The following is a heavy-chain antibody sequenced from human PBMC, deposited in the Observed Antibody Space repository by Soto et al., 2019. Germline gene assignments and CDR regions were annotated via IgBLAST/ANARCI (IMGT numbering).Heavy chain of an antibody. V-gene: IGHV4-61*01. CDR3: AKGSYCSGGSCYLYYYYGMDV. Sequence: SETLALTCTVSGGSVSSGSYYWSWIRQPPGKGLEWIGYIYYSGSTNYNPSLKSRVTISVDTSKNQFSLKLSSVTAADTAVYYCAKGSYCSGGSCYLYYYYGMDVWGQGTTVTVSS. CDR1: GGSVSSGSYY. D-gene: IGHD2-15*01. CDR2: IYYSGST. J-gene: IGHJ6*02.